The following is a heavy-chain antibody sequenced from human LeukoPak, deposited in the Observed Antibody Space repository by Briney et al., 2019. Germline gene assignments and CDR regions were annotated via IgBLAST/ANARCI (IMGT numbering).Heavy chain of an antibody. V-gene: IGHV3-64D*06. Sequence: GGSLRLSCSASGFTFNIYAMHWVRQAPGTGLEYVSAISTDGRGAYYADSVKGRFTISRDNSKNALYLQMSSLRPEDTAIYYCVRYSNSCYDPWGQGTLVTVSS. J-gene: IGHJ5*02. CDR1: GFTFNIYA. D-gene: IGHD5-12*01. CDR3: VRYSNSCYDP. CDR2: ISTDGRGA.